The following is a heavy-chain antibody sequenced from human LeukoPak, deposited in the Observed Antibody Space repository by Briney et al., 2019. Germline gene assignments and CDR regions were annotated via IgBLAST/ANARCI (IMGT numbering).Heavy chain of an antibody. CDR3: VRCRASYAFDI. V-gene: IGHV4-31*03. D-gene: IGHD3-10*01. CDR2: IYYSGST. CDR1: GGSISSGGYY. Sequence: PSQTLSLTCTVSGGSISSGGYYWSWIRQHPGKGLEWIGYIYYSGSTYYNPSLKSRVTISVDTSKNQFSLKLSSVTAADTAVYYCVRCRASYAFDIWGQGTMVTVSS. J-gene: IGHJ3*02.